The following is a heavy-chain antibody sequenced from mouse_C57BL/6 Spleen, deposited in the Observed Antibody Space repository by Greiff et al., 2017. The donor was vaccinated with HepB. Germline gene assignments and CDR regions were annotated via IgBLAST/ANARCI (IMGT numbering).Heavy chain of an antibody. D-gene: IGHD1-1*01. Sequence: VQLQQSGAELVRPGASVTLSCKASGYTFTDYEMHWVKQIPVHGLEWIGAIDPDTGGTAYNQKFKGKAILTADKSSSTAYMELRSLTSEDSAVYYCTRLSPPYYVRDWGQGTLVTVSA. CDR3: TRLSPPYYVRD. V-gene: IGHV1-15*01. CDR2: IDPDTGGT. J-gene: IGHJ3*01. CDR1: GYTFTDYE.